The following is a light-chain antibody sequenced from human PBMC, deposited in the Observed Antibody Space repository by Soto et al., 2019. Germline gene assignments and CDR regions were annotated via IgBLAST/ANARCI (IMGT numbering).Light chain of an antibody. CDR3: QQYYRYPWT. V-gene: IGKV3-15*01. Sequence: EIVMTQSPATLSVSPGERATLSCRASQSVTSNFAWYQQKPGQAPRLLIYDASTRATGIPARFSGSGSGTEFTLTISSLQSEDFAVYYCQQYYRYPWTFGQGTKVEIK. CDR1: QSVTSN. CDR2: DAS. J-gene: IGKJ1*01.